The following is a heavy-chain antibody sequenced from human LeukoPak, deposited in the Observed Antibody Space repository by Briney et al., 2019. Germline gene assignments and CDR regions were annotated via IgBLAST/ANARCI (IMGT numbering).Heavy chain of an antibody. Sequence: PGGSLRLSCAASGFTFSSYGMHWVRQAPGKGLEWVAVISYDGSNKYYADSVKGRFTISRDNSKNTLYLQMNSLRAEDTAVYYCAKVTMIVVVREAFDIWGQGTMVTVSS. CDR2: ISYDGSNK. CDR3: AKVTMIVVVREAFDI. V-gene: IGHV3-30*18. J-gene: IGHJ3*02. D-gene: IGHD3-22*01. CDR1: GFTFSSYG.